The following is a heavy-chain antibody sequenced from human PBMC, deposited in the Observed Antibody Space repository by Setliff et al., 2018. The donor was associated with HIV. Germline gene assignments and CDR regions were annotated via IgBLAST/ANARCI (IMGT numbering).Heavy chain of an antibody. V-gene: IGHV3-23*01. D-gene: IGHD1-7*01. CDR3: ARSTYGNYYYFDS. J-gene: IGHJ4*02. CDR1: GFTFSNSL. CDR2: ISGNGGGR. Sequence: GGSLRLSCAASGFTFSNSLMTWVRQAPGKGLEWVSMISGNGGGRYYADSVKGRFTISRDNSRSTLYLDMNSLRVEDTAIFYCARSTYGNYYYFDSWGQGILVTVSS.